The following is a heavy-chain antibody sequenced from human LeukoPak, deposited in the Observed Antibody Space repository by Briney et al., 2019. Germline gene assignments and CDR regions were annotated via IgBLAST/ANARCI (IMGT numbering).Heavy chain of an antibody. Sequence: GGSLRLSCAASGFTFSSYSMNWVRQAPGKGLEWVSSISSSSYIYYADSVKGRFTISRDNAKNSLYLQMNSLRAEDTAVYYCARDLGYCSGGSCSVVDYWGQGTLVTVSS. CDR3: ARDLGYCSGGSCSVVDY. CDR2: ISSSSYI. CDR1: GFTFSSYS. J-gene: IGHJ4*02. D-gene: IGHD2-15*01. V-gene: IGHV3-21*01.